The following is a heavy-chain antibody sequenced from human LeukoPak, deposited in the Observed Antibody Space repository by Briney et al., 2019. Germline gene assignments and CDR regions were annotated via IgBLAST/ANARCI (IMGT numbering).Heavy chain of an antibody. D-gene: IGHD5-12*01. CDR3: AKAGWLRLRPPAFDY. CDR2: ISGSGGST. CDR1: GFTFSSYA. J-gene: IGHJ4*02. Sequence: GSLRPSCAASGFTFSSYAMGWVRQAPGKGLEWGSAISGSGGSTYYADSVKGRFTISRDNSKNTLYLQMNSLRAEDTAVYYCAKAGWLRLRPPAFDYWGQGTLVTVSS. V-gene: IGHV3-23*01.